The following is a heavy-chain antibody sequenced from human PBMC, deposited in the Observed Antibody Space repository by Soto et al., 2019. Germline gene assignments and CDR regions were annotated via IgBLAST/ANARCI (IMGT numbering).Heavy chain of an antibody. CDR2: ISGSGGST. D-gene: IGHD3-16*01. CDR3: AKFSARGGDPHYFDY. J-gene: IGHJ4*02. Sequence: XGSLRLSCSASGFTFSSYAMSWVRQAPGKGLEWVSAISGSGGSTYYADSVKGRFTISRDNSKNTLYLQMNSLRAEDTAVYYCAKFSARGGDPHYFDYWGQGTLVTVSS. V-gene: IGHV3-23*01. CDR1: GFTFSSYA.